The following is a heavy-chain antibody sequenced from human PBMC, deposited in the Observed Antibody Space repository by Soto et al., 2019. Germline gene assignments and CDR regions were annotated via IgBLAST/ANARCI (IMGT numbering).Heavy chain of an antibody. V-gene: IGHV1-46*01. CDR1: GYTFTSYY. CDR2: INPSGGST. D-gene: IGHD3-9*01. Sequence: ASVKVSCKASGYTFTSYYMHWVRQAPGQGLEWMGIINPSGGSTSYAQKFQGRVTMTRDTSTSTVYMELSSLRSEDTAVYYCARALDDILTGYPPYFDYWGQGTLVTVSS. J-gene: IGHJ4*02. CDR3: ARALDDILTGYPPYFDY.